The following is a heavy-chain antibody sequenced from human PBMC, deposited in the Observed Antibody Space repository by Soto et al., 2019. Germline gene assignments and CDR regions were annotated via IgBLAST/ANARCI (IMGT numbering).Heavy chain of an antibody. V-gene: IGHV3-21*01. J-gene: IGHJ4*02. Sequence: PVGSLRLSCAASGFTFSSYSMNWVRQAPGKGLEWVSSISSTSSYIYYADSVKGRFTISRDKAKNSLYLQMNSLRAEDTAVYYCAREAPASDYWGQGTLVTVSS. D-gene: IGHD6-13*01. CDR1: GFTFSSYS. CDR2: ISSTSSYI. CDR3: AREAPASDY.